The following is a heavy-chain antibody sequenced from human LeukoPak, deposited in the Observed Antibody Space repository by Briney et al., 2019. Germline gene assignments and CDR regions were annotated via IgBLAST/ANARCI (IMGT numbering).Heavy chain of an antibody. CDR3: ARHVYVAAAPDY. V-gene: IGHV4-39*01. CDR2: IYYSGST. CDR1: GGSISSSSYY. Sequence: PETLSLTCTVSGGSISSSSYYWGWIRQPPGKGLEWIGSIYYSGSTYYNPSLKSRVTISVDTSKNQFSLKLSSVTAADTAVYYCARHVYVAAAPDYWGQGTLVIVSS. J-gene: IGHJ4*02. D-gene: IGHD6-13*01.